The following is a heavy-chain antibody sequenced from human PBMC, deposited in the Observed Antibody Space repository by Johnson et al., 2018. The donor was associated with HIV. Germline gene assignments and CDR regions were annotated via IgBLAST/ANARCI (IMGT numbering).Heavy chain of an antibody. V-gene: IGHV3-7*02. J-gene: IGHJ3*02. CDR2: IKQDGSEK. D-gene: IGHD4-17*01. Sequence: VQLVESGGGLVQPGGSLRLSCAASGFTFSSYWMGWVRQAPGKGLEWVANIKQDGSEKYYVDSLKGRFTISRDNSKNTLYLQMGSLRAEDMAVYYCARPRTTVTQVDAFDIWGQGTMVTVSS. CDR3: ARPRTTVTQVDAFDI. CDR1: GFTFSSYW.